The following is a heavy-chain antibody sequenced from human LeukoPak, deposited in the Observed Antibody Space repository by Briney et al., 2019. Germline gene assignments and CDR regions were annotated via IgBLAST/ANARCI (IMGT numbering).Heavy chain of an antibody. Sequence: PGGSLRLSCAASGFTFSSYGMHWVCQAPGKGLEWVAVIWYDGSNKYYADSVKGRFTISRDNSKNTLYLQMNSLRAEDTAVYYCARDPDSSGWYYFNYWGQGTLVTVSS. CDR3: ARDPDSSGWYYFNY. D-gene: IGHD6-19*01. V-gene: IGHV3-33*01. CDR1: GFTFSSYG. J-gene: IGHJ4*02. CDR2: IWYDGSNK.